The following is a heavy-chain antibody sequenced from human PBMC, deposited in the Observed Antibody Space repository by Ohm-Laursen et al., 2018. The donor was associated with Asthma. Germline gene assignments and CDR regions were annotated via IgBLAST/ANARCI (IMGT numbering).Heavy chain of an antibody. CDR1: GYSFTNYY. CDR2: INPSGGST. V-gene: IGHV1-46*04. Sequence: GASVKVSCKASGYSFTNYYMHWVRQAPGQGLEWVGVINPSGGSTRYAENLQGRLSVTRDTSTRTVYMELSSLISEDTAVYYCARDYDFWSAPHIDFWGQGTLVTVSS. CDR3: ARDYDFWSAPHIDF. D-gene: IGHD3-3*01. J-gene: IGHJ4*02.